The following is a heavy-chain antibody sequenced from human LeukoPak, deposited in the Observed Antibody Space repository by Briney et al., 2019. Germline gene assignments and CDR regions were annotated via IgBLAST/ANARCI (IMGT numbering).Heavy chain of an antibody. CDR3: ARVLYSSGWYYFDY. CDR1: GGSFSGYY. D-gene: IGHD6-19*01. Sequence: SETLSLTCAVYGGSFSGYYWSWIRQPPGKGLEWIGEINHSGSTNYNPSLKSRVTISIDTSKSQFSLKLSSVTAADTAVYYCARVLYSSGWYYFDYWGQGTLVTVSS. V-gene: IGHV4-34*01. CDR2: INHSGST. J-gene: IGHJ4*02.